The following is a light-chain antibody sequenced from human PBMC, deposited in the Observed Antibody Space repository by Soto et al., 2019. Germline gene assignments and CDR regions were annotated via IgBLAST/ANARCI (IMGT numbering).Light chain of an antibody. J-gene: IGLJ1*01. V-gene: IGLV1-40*01. CDR1: SSNIGAGYD. CDR2: GNS. Sequence: QSVLTQPPSVSGAPGQRVTLSCTGSSSNIGAGYDVHWYQQLPGTAPKLLIYGNSNRPSGVPDRFSGSKSGTSASLAITGLQAEDEADYYCQSYASSLSGYVFGTGTKLTVL. CDR3: QSYASSLSGYV.